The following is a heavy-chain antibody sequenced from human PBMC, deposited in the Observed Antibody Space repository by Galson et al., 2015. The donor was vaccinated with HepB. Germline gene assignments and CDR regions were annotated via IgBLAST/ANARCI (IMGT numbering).Heavy chain of an antibody. J-gene: IGHJ6*02. D-gene: IGHD5-12*01. CDR2: ISYDGSNK. CDR3: ASGYSGYDYYYYGMDV. CDR1: GFTFSSYA. V-gene: IGHV3-30*04. Sequence: SLRLSCAASGFTFSSYAMHWVRQAPGKGLEWVAVISYDGSNKYYADPVKGRFTISRDNSKNTLYLQMNSLRAEDTAVYYCASGYSGYDYYYYGMDVWGQGTTVTVSS.